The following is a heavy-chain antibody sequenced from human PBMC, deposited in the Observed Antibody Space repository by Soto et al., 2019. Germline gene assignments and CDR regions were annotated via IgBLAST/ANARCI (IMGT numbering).Heavy chain of an antibody. V-gene: IGHV4-59*01. CDR3: ARDYYYDSSGYPGAYYYGMDD. D-gene: IGHD3-22*01. CDR1: GGSISNYY. Sequence: PSETLSLTCNVSGGSISNYYWNWIRQPPGKRLEWIGYISDSGSTKYNPSLMSRVTISADMSKNHVSLKVKSVAAADTAVYYCARDYYYDSSGYPGAYYYGMDDWGQGTTVTVSS. J-gene: IGHJ6*02. CDR2: ISDSGST.